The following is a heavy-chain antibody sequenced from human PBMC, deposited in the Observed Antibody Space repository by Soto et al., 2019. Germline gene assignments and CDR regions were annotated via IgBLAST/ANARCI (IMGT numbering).Heavy chain of an antibody. CDR1: GGSVSTGMKY. CDR3: MKAHESGDFLGMSV. V-gene: IGHV4-61*01. D-gene: IGHD3-10*01. Sequence: SETLSLTCTVSGGSVSTGMKYWGWVRQPPGKALEFIGYMYKTGETLLNSSLKSRVTLSMETSKNQFSLTLSSVTAADTAVYLCMKAHESGDFLGMSVWGPGTTVTVSS. CDR2: MYKTGET. J-gene: IGHJ6*02.